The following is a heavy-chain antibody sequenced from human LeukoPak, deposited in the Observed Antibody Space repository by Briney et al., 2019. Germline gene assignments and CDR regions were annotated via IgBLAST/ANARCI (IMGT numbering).Heavy chain of an antibody. V-gene: IGHV3-11*01. CDR2: IGGSDSIV. D-gene: IGHD6-19*01. Sequence: GGSLRLSCAVSEFTVNDYYMSWIRQAPGKGLEWVSDIGGSDSIVADADSVKGRFSISRDFAKNSLYLQMNSLRAEDTAVYYCAREKVAGTFDSWGQGALVTVSS. J-gene: IGHJ4*02. CDR3: AREKVAGTFDS. CDR1: EFTVNDYY.